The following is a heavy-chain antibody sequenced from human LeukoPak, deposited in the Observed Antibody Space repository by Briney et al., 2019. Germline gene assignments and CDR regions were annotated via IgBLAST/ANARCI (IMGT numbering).Heavy chain of an antibody. CDR2: IYYSGST. CDR3: AREGPYYYDSSGPPGGFDP. V-gene: IGHV4-59*01. CDR1: GGSISSYY. D-gene: IGHD3-22*01. Sequence: SETLSLTCIVSGGSISSYYWSWIRQPPGKGLEWIGYIYYSGSTNYNPSLKSRVTISVDTSKNQFSLKLSSVTAADTAVYYCAREGPYYYDSSGPPGGFDPWGQGTLVTVSS. J-gene: IGHJ5*02.